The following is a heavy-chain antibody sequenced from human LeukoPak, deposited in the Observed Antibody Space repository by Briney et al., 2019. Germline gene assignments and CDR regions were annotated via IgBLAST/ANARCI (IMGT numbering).Heavy chain of an antibody. CDR1: GGSISSYY. D-gene: IGHD1-26*01. V-gene: IGHV4-59*08. CDR2: IYYSGST. Sequence: PSETLSLTCTVSGGSISSYYWSWIRQPPGKGLEWIGYIYYSGSTNYNPSLKSRVTISVDTSKNQFSLKLSSVTAADTAVYYCARSTTGPPFYWYFDLWGRGTLVTVSS. CDR3: ARSTTGPPFYWYFDL. J-gene: IGHJ2*01.